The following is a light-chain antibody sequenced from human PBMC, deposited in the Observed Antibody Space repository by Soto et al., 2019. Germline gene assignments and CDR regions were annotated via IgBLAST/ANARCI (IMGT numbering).Light chain of an antibody. J-gene: IGLJ1*01. CDR3: ATWDASLSLLYV. CDR1: ISHIGGNT. CDR2: NDR. V-gene: IGLV1-44*01. Sequence: QSVLSQPPSASGTPGQRVTISCSGSISHIGGNTVNWYQLVPGTAPRHAIYNDRQRPAGVPDRFSACKSGTPASLAISGIESEDEADYYCATWDASLSLLYVFGTGTKVTVL.